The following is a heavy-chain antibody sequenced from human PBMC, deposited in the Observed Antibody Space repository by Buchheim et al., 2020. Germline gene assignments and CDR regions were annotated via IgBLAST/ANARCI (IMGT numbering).Heavy chain of an antibody. CDR1: GFTFSSYG. CDR3: AKDRGQLPRNFDC. CDR2: ISYDGSNK. D-gene: IGHD3-10*01. Sequence: QVQLVESGGGVVQPGRSLRLSCAASGFTFSSYGMHWVRQAPGKGLEWVAVISYDGSNKYYADSVKGRFTISRDNSKNTLYLQMNSLRAEDTATYFCAKDRGQLPRNFDCWGQGTL. V-gene: IGHV3-30*18. J-gene: IGHJ4*02.